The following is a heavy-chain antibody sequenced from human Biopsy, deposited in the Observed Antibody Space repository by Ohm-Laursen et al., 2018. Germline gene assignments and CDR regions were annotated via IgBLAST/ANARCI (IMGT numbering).Heavy chain of an antibody. V-gene: IGHV1-69*06. J-gene: IGHJ6*02. CDR1: GGTFSNYG. CDR2: NIPILGTG. Sequence: SSVKVSCKVPGGTFSNYGVNWVRQAPGQGLEWLGGNIPILGTGNYAQKFQDRVTVAADTSTSTATMELSSLRSDDTAVYYCARDKEILGDFFFGLDVWGQGTTVIVS. D-gene: IGHD3-16*01. CDR3: ARDKEILGDFFFGLDV.